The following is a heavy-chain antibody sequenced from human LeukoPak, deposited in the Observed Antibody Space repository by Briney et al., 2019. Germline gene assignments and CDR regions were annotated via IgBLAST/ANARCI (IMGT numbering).Heavy chain of an antibody. CDR3: AHRGTVTTRYVYFDY. CDR1: GFSFSTSGVG. V-gene: IGHV2-5*02. CDR2: IYWDDDK. J-gene: IGHJ4*02. Sequence: SGPTLVKPTQTLTLTCTCSGFSFSTSGVGVGWIRQPPGKALEWLALIYWDDDKRYSPSLKCRLTITKDSSTNQVVLTMTNMDVVDTATYYCAHRGTVTTRYVYFDYWGQGTLVTVSS. D-gene: IGHD4-17*01.